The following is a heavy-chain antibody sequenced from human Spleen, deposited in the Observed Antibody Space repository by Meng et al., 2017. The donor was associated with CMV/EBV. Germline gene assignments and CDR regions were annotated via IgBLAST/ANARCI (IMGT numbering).Heavy chain of an antibody. CDR1: GFTFSDYC. CDR3: AKDLSDWYVGDIDY. D-gene: IGHD6-19*01. Sequence: GESLKISCAASGFTFSDYCMNWVRQAPGKGLEWVSSINSSSIIYYTDSVKGRFTISRDNSKNTLYLQMNSLRAEDTAVYYCAKDLSDWYVGDIDYWGHGTLVTVSS. CDR2: INSSSII. J-gene: IGHJ4*01. V-gene: IGHV3-69-1*01.